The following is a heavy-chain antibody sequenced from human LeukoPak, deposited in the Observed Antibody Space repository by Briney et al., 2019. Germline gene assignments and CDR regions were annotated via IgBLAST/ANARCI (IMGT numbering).Heavy chain of an antibody. V-gene: IGHV4-4*07. CDR1: GGSISSYY. J-gene: IGHJ4*02. Sequence: SETLSLTCTVSGGSISSYYWNWIRQPAGKGLEWVGRIYTSGSTNYNPSLKSRVTMSVDTSKNQFSLKLSSVTAADTAVYYCARFRITGTTAGFDYWGQGTLVTVSS. CDR2: IYTSGST. CDR3: ARFRITGTTAGFDY. D-gene: IGHD1-20*01.